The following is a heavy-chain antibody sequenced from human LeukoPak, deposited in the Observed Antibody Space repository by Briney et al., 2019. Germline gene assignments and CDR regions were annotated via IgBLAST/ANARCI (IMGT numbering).Heavy chain of an antibody. D-gene: IGHD3-3*01. Sequence: GGSLRLSCAASGFTFSDRYMDWVRQAPGKGLEWVGRSRAKIDSYTTEYAASVKGRFTISRDESENTLYLHMNSLKTEDTDVYYCVREYYYDFPQWGQGTLVTVSS. CDR2: SRAKIDSYTT. CDR3: VREYYYDFPQ. J-gene: IGHJ4*02. V-gene: IGHV3-72*01. CDR1: GFTFSDRY.